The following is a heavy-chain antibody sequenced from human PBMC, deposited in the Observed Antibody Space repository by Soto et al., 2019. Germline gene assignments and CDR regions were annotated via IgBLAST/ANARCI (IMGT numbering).Heavy chain of an antibody. CDR2: ISYDGSNK. V-gene: IGHV3-30-3*01. CDR1: GFTFSSYA. J-gene: IGHJ4*02. D-gene: IGHD3-10*01. Sequence: GGSLTLSCAASGFTFSSYAMHWVRQAPGKGLEWVAVISYDGSNKYYADSVKGRFTISRDNSKNTLYLQMNSLRAEDTAVYYCARDITMVRGVSDPPDYWGQGTLVTVSS. CDR3: ARDITMVRGVSDPPDY.